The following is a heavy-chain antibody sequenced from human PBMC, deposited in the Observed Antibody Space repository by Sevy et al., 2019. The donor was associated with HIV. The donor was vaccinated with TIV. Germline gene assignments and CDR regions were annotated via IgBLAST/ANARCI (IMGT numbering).Heavy chain of an antibody. J-gene: IGHJ6*02. CDR3: ARDHVVVEPLANYGMDV. CDR1: GFIFSDFY. V-gene: IGHV3-11*01. D-gene: IGHD2-2*01. CDR2: ISSRGSTI. Sequence: GGSLRLSCAASGFIFSDFYMSWVRQAPGKGLEWISYISSRGSTIYYADSMKGRFTISRDNAKNSLYLQMNSLTAEDTAVYYCARDHVVVEPLANYGMDVWGQGTTVTVSS.